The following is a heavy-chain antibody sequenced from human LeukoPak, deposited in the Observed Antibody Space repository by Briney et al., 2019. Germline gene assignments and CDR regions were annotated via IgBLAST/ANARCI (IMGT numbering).Heavy chain of an antibody. D-gene: IGHD3-10*01. Sequence: GGSLRLSCAASGFTFDDYAMSWVRQAPGKGLEWVSAISGSGGSTYYADSVKGRFTISRDNSKNTLYLQMNSLRAEDTAVYYCARDRSLHYGSGSLDYWGQGTLVTVSS. J-gene: IGHJ4*02. V-gene: IGHV3-23*01. CDR1: GFTFDDYA. CDR2: ISGSGGST. CDR3: ARDRSLHYGSGSLDY.